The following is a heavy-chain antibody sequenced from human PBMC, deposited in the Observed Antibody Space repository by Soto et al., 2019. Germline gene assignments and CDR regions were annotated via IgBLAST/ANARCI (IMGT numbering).Heavy chain of an antibody. CDR3: ARAFWSGYPTDY. Sequence: QVQLVQSGAEVKKPGSSVKVSCKASGGTFSSYTISWVRQAPGQGLEWMGRIIPILGIANYAQKFQGRVTITADKSTSTAYMELSSLISEDTAVYYCARAFWSGYPTDYWGQGTLVTVSS. J-gene: IGHJ4*02. CDR1: GGTFSSYT. V-gene: IGHV1-69*02. CDR2: IIPILGIA. D-gene: IGHD3-3*01.